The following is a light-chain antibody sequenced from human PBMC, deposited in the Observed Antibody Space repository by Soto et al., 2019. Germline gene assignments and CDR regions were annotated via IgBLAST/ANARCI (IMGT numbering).Light chain of an antibody. J-gene: IGLJ3*02. V-gene: IGLV2-8*01. CDR3: SSYGANNILL. CDR1: SSDVGGFDY. Sequence: QSVLTQPPSASGSPGQSVTIPCTGTSSDVGGFDYVSWYQQYPGKAPKLVIFEVTERPSGVPDRFSGSKSGNTASLTVSGLQAEDEANYYCSSYGANNILLFGGGTKLTVL. CDR2: EVT.